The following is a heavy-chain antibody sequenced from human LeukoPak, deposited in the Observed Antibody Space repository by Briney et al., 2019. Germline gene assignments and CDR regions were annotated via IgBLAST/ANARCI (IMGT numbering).Heavy chain of an antibody. Sequence: GGSLRLSCAASGFTFSSYGMHWVRQAPGKGLEWVAVISYDGSNKYYADSVKGRVTISRDNSKNTLYLQMNSLRAEDTAVYYCAKEGLYCSRPSCYNDYWGQGTLVTVSS. CDR2: ISYDGSNK. J-gene: IGHJ4*02. D-gene: IGHD2-2*02. CDR3: AKEGLYCSRPSCYNDY. V-gene: IGHV3-30*18. CDR1: GFTFSSYG.